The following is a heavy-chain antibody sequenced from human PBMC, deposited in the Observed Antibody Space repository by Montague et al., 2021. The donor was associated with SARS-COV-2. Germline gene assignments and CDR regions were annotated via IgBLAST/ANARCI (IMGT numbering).Heavy chain of an antibody. V-gene: IGHV4-61*08. CDR2: MYNSRSS. Sequence: LVKPTQTLTLTCTFSGFSLSTSGMCVSWIRQPPGKGLEWIAYMYNSRSSNYNPSLKSRVSISVDTSKSQFSLKLTSVTAADTAVYYCAREGIPTPGAEWKILHYHGMDVWGQGTTVTVSS. CDR1: GFSLSTSGMC. CDR3: AREGIPTPGAEWKILHYHGMDV. J-gene: IGHJ6*02. D-gene: IGHD1-14*01.